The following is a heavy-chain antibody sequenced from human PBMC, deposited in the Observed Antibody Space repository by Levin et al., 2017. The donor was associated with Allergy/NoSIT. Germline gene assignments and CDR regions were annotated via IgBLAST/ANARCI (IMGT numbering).Heavy chain of an antibody. CDR2: IYYSGST. D-gene: IGHD3-10*01. V-gene: IGHV4-39*01. J-gene: IGHJ3*02. CDR3: ARSVTMARVAFDI. CDR1: FFSLLLLLSS. Sequence: SETLSLTFPFSFFSLLLLLSSFFFLLPPPGKGLEWIGSIYYSGSTYYNPSLKSRVTISVDTSKNQFSLKLSSVTAADTAVYYCARSVTMARVAFDIWGQGTMVTVSS.